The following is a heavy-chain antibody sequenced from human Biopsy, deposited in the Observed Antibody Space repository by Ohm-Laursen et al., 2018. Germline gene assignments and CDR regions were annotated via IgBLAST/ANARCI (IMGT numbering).Heavy chain of an antibody. V-gene: IGHV4-34*01. D-gene: IGHD2-15*01. CDR3: GNEVHGRDY. CDR2: INHSGST. CDR1: VGSFSGYY. J-gene: IGHJ4*02. Sequence: GTLSLTWAIYVGSFSGYYWTWIRQPPGKGLEWIGEINHSGSTNYNPSLKSRVSISVDTSKNQFSLKLNSVTAADTAVYLCGNEVHGRDYWGLGAQVTVSS.